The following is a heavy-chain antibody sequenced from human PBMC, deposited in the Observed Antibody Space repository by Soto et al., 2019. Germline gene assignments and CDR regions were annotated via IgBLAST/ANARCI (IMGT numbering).Heavy chain of an antibody. J-gene: IGHJ6*02. CDR2: IIPILGIA. V-gene: IGHV1-69*02. CDR3: ARFRGSYGMDV. Sequence: QVQLVQSGAEVKKPGSSVKVSCKASGGTFSSYTISWVRQAPGQGLEWMGRIIPILGIANYAQKFQGRVTXTXYKSTSPAYMELSSLRSEDTAVYYCARFRGSYGMDVWGQGTTVTVSS. D-gene: IGHD3-10*01. CDR1: GGTFSSYT.